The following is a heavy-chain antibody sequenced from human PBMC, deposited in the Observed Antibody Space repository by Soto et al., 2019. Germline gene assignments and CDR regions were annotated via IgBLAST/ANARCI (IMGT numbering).Heavy chain of an antibody. CDR2: ISTYSGDT. CDR3: ARHHGPSASENWFDP. V-gene: IGHV1-18*01. J-gene: IGHJ5*02. Sequence: QVHLVQSGVEVKTPGSSVKVSCQASGYTFLTYDISWVRQAPGQGLEGMGWISTYSGDTKYAQKVQGSGTMTTDTSTTTANLELRSLRSDDTAVYYCARHHGPSASENWFDPWGQGTLVTVSS. CDR1: GYTFLTYD. D-gene: IGHD3-10*01.